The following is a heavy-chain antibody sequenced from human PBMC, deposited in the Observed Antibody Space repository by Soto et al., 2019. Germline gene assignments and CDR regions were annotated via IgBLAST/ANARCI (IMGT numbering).Heavy chain of an antibody. Sequence: WGSLRLSCAASGFTFSSYAMSWVRQAPGKGLEWVAVIWYDGSNKYYADSVKGRFTISRDNSKNTLYLQMNSLRAEDTAVYYCARDTYSSGWYNYYYGMDVWGQGTTVTVSS. CDR1: GFTFSSYA. CDR2: IWYDGSNK. J-gene: IGHJ6*02. CDR3: ARDTYSSGWYNYYYGMDV. D-gene: IGHD6-19*01. V-gene: IGHV3-33*08.